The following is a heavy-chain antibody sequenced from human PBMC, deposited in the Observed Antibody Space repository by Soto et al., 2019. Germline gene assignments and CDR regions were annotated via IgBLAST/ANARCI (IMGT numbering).Heavy chain of an antibody. D-gene: IGHD3-10*01. CDR1: GFSLSNPRMG. CDR3: ARILRGVAGHYGMDV. J-gene: IGHJ6*02. V-gene: IGHV2-26*01. Sequence: QVTLKESGPVLVKPTGTLTLPCTVSGFSLSNPRMGVSWIRQPPGKALEWLTHIFSNDEKSYSTSLRSRLTISEDTSNSQVVLTMTNMDPVDTGTYYCARILRGVAGHYGMDVWGQGTMVTVSS. CDR2: IFSNDEK.